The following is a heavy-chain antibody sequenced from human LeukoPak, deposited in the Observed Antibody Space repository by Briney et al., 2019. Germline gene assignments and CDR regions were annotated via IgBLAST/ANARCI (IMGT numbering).Heavy chain of an antibody. V-gene: IGHV3-30*18. D-gene: IGHD4-23*01. J-gene: IGHJ3*02. CDR2: ISYDGSNK. CDR1: GFTFSSYG. Sequence: PGRSLSLSCAASGFTFSSYGMHWVRQAPGKGLEWVAVISYDGSNKYYADSVKGRFTISRDNSKNTLYLQMNSLRAEDTAVYYCAKDGDYGGNAFDIWGQGTMVTVSS. CDR3: AKDGDYGGNAFDI.